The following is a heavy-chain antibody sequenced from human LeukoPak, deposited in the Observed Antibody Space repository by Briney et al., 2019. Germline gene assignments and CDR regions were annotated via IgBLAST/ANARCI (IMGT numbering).Heavy chain of an antibody. Sequence: PGGSLRLSCAASGFAFSSYAMSWVRQAPGKGLEWVSAISGSGGSTYYADSVKGRFTISRDNAKNSVYLQMNSLRVEDTAVYYCGRDKAGGAIWFDPWGQGTLVIVSS. D-gene: IGHD3-16*01. CDR3: GRDKAGGAIWFDP. CDR2: ISGSGGST. CDR1: GFAFSSYA. V-gene: IGHV3-23*01. J-gene: IGHJ5*02.